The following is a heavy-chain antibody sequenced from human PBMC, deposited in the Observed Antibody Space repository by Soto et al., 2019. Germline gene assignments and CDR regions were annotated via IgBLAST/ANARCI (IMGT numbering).Heavy chain of an antibody. CDR3: ARGGSGDYGPSDFFDY. J-gene: IGHJ4*02. D-gene: IGHD4-17*01. Sequence: QVQLQESGPGLVKPSQTLSLTCTVSGGSISSGGYYWSWIRQHPGKGLEWIGYIYYSGSTYYNPSLKSRVTISVDTSKNQFSLKLSSVTAADTAVYYCARGGSGDYGPSDFFDYWGQGTLVTVSS. CDR1: GGSISSGGYY. V-gene: IGHV4-31*03. CDR2: IYYSGST.